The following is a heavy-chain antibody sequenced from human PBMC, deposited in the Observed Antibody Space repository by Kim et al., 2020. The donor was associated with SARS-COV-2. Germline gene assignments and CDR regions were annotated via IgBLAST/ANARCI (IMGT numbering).Heavy chain of an antibody. CDR2: IYYSGST. CDR3: ARYVKGISTSRGPCGY. D-gene: IGHD2-2*01. Sequence: SETLSLTCTVSGGSISSSSYYWGWIRQPPGKGLEWIGSIYYSGSTYYNPSLKSRVTISVDTSKNQFSLKLSSVTAADTAVYYCARYVKGISTSRGPCGYWGQGTLVTVSS. CDR1: GGSISSSSYY. J-gene: IGHJ4*02. V-gene: IGHV4-39*01.